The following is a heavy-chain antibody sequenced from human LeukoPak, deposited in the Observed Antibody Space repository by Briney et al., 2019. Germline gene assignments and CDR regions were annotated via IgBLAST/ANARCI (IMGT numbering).Heavy chain of an antibody. D-gene: IGHD3-9*01. CDR1: GFNFDDYA. Sequence: GGSLRLSCAASGFNFDDYAVHWVRQAPGKGLEWVSGISWNSGRIGYADSVKGRFTISRDSAKNSLYLQMNSLRAEDTALYYCAKSLRYFDWLSYAFDYWGQGTLVTVSS. V-gene: IGHV3-9*01. CDR2: ISWNSGRI. CDR3: AKSLRYFDWLSYAFDY. J-gene: IGHJ4*02.